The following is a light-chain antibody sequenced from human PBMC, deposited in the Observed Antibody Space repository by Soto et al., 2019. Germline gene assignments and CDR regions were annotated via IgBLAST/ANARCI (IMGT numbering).Light chain of an antibody. J-gene: IGKJ5*01. Sequence: EIVLTQSPGTLSLSPGERVTLSCRASQSLSSSYLAWHQQKPGQAPRLLIYGAFNRATGIPDRFSGSGSGTDFTLTISRLEPEDFAVYYCQQYGTLITFGQGTRLAIK. CDR1: QSLSSSY. V-gene: IGKV3-20*01. CDR3: QQYGTLIT. CDR2: GAF.